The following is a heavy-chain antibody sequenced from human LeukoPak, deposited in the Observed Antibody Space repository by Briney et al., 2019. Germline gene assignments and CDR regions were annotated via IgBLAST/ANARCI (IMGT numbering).Heavy chain of an antibody. V-gene: IGHV1-69*10. CDR3: ARLGSAPNYYYYGMDV. D-gene: IGHD3-10*01. J-gene: IGHJ6*02. CDR1: GGTFSSYA. CDR2: IIPILGIA. Sequence: SVKVSCKASGGTFSSYAISWVRQAPGQGLEWMGRIIPILGIANYAQKFQGRVTITADKSTSTAYMELSSLRSEDTAVYYCARLGSAPNYYYYGMDVWGQGTTVTVSS.